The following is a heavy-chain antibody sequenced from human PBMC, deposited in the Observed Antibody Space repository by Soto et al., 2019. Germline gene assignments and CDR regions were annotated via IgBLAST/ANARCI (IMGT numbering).Heavy chain of an antibody. Sequence: QVQLVQSVAEVKKHGASVRVSCKASGYTFTKFGISWVRQAPGQGLEWMGWISAYNGNTNYAQKFQGRVTMTPDTSTSTAYLEVQSLRFDDTAVYYSARGGTPLDSWGQGTLVTVSA. D-gene: IGHD2-15*01. CDR3: ARGGTPLDS. J-gene: IGHJ4*02. V-gene: IGHV1-18*01. CDR2: ISAYNGNT. CDR1: GYTFTKFG.